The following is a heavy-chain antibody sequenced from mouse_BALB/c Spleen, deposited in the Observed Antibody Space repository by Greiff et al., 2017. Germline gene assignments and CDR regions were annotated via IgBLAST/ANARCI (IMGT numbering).Heavy chain of an antibody. V-gene: IGHV1S22*01. J-gene: IGHJ2*01. CDR1: GYTFTSYW. Sequence: LQQPGSELVRPGASVKLSCKASGYTFTSYWMHWVKQRPGQGLEWIGNIYPGSGSTNYDEKFKSKVTLTVDPSSSTAYMQLSSLTSEDSAVYYCTRGDADYFDYWGQGTTLTVSS. CDR3: TRGDADYFDY. CDR2: IYPGSGST.